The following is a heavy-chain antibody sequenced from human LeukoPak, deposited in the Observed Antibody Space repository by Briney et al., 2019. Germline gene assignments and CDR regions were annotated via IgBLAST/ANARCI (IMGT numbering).Heavy chain of an antibody. V-gene: IGHV3-9*01. CDR3: ATNGGGDSGYGNFDY. J-gene: IGHJ4*02. D-gene: IGHD5-12*01. CDR1: GFTFSDYA. CDR2: ISWNSETI. Sequence: GGSLRLSCAASGFTFSDYAMHWVRQVPGKGLEWVSGISWNSETIGYADSVKGRFTISRDNAKNSLYLQMNSLRAEDTALYYCATNGGGDSGYGNFDYWGQGTLVTVSS.